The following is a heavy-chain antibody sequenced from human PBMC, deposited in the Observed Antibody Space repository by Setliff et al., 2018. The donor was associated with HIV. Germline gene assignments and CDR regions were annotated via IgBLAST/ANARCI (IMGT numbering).Heavy chain of an antibody. Sequence: HPGGSLRLSCAASGFTFSTYSLNWVRQAPGKGLEWISCISSSSSSIYYADSVKGRFTISRDNAKNSLYLQMKSLRAEDTALYYCATDSPSFYWGQGTLVTAPQ. CDR1: GFTFSTYS. J-gene: IGHJ4*02. V-gene: IGHV3-48*01. D-gene: IGHD2-2*01. CDR3: ATDSPSFY. CDR2: ISSSSSSI.